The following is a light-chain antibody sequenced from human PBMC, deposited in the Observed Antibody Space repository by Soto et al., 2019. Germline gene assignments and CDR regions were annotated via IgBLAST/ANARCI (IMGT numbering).Light chain of an antibody. CDR1: QSISSW. V-gene: IGKV1-5*03. Sequence: EIQMTQSPSTLSSSVGERVTITCRASQSISSWLSWYQQKPGKAPTLLIYKASSLESGVPSRFSGSGSGTEFTLTISSLPPDYFATYYCQQYNSYPYTFGQGTKLEIK. J-gene: IGKJ2*01. CDR2: KAS. CDR3: QQYNSYPYT.